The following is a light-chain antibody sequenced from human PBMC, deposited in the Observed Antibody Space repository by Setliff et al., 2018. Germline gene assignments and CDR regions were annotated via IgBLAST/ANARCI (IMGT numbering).Light chain of an antibody. Sequence: QSVLTQPASVSGSPGQSITISCTGSSSDVGAYDYVSWYQHHPGRAPKFMIYDVSKRPSGVSNRFSGSKSGNTASLTISGPQAEDEADYYCFSYTSSRSYVFGSGTKVTVL. J-gene: IGLJ1*01. CDR3: FSYTSSRSYV. CDR1: SSDVGAYDY. V-gene: IGLV2-14*03. CDR2: DVS.